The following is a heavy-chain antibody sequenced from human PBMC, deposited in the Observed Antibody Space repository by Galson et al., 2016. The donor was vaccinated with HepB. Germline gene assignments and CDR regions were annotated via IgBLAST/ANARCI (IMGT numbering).Heavy chain of an antibody. D-gene: IGHD3-16*01. CDR1: GFTFSSYA. CDR2: ISYDGSNK. CDR3: ARDWSSGGELDY. V-gene: IGHV3-30-3*01. J-gene: IGHJ4*02. Sequence: SLRLSCAASGFTFSSYAMHWVRQAPGKGLEWVTVISYDGSNKYYADSVKGRFTISRDNSKNTLYLQLNTLRADDTAVYYCARDWSSGGELDYWGQGTLVTVSS.